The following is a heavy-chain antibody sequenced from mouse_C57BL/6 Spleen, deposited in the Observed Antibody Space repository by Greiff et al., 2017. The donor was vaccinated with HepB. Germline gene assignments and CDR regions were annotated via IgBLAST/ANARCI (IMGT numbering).Heavy chain of an antibody. V-gene: IGHV1-42*01. CDR2: INPSTGGT. D-gene: IGHD3-1*01. J-gene: IGHJ1*03. CDR1: GYSFTGYY. Sequence: VQLQQSGPELVKPGASVKISCKASGYSFTGYYMNWVKQSPEKSLEWIGEINPSTGGTTYNQKFKAKATLTVDKSSSTAYLQLKSLTSDDSAVYYCARSADWYFDVWGTGTTVTVSS. CDR3: ARSADWYFDV.